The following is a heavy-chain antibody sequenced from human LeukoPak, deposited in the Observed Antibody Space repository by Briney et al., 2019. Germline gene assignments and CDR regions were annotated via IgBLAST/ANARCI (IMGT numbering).Heavy chain of an antibody. CDR2: IYSGGST. CDR1: GFTVSSNY. Sequence: GGSLRLSCAAPGFTVSSNYMSWVRQAPGKGLGWVSVIYSGGSTYYADSVKGRFTISRDNSKNTLYLQMNSLRAEDTAMYYCAREKLVQGVIIGLDYWGQGTLVTVSS. CDR3: AREKLVQGVIIGLDY. J-gene: IGHJ4*02. V-gene: IGHV3-53*01. D-gene: IGHD3-10*01.